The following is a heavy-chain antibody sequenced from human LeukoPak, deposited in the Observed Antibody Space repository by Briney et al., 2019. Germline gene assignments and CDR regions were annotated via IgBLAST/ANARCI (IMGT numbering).Heavy chain of an antibody. CDR1: GFTFSSYS. V-gene: IGHV3-21*01. J-gene: IGHJ4*02. CDR3: ARGVYRDNVLRFLEWSTGLDY. Sequence: PGGSLRLSCAASGFTFSSYSMNWVRQAPGKGLEWVSSISSSSYIYYADSVKGRFTISRDNAKNSLYLQMNSLRAEDTAVYYCARGVYRDNVLRFLEWSTGLDYWGQGTLVTVSS. CDR2: ISSSSYI. D-gene: IGHD3-3*01.